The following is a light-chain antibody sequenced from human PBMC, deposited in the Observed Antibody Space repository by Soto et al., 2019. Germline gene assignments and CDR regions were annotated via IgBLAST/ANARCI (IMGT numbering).Light chain of an antibody. J-gene: IGKJ2*01. CDR2: GVF. Sequence: ETVLTQSPGTVSLSPGERATLSCTTSQSVRSNYLAWYQQKPGQAPRLLIYGVFSRAAGIPDRFSGSGSGTDFTLTISGLEPVDSAVYYCQHYDGSPRTFGRGTKLEI. V-gene: IGKV3-20*01. CDR1: QSVRSNY. CDR3: QHYDGSPRT.